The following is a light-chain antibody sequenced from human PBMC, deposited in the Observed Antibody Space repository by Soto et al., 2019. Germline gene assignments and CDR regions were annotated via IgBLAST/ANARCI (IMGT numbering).Light chain of an antibody. Sequence: QSVLTQPPSASGSLGQSVAISCTGTSSDVGGSNGVSWYQQPPGTAPKLMIYDVSNRPSGVPDRFSGSKSGNTASLTISGLQAEDEGDYYCSSYTSSSTYVFRTGNKVTVL. CDR3: SSYTSSSTYV. J-gene: IGLJ1*01. CDR2: DVS. CDR1: SSDVGGSNG. V-gene: IGLV2-18*02.